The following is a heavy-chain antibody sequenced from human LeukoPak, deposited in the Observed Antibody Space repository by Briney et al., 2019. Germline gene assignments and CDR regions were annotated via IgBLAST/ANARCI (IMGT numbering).Heavy chain of an antibody. Sequence: PSETLSLTCAVYGGSFSGYYWSWIRQPPGKGLEWIGEINHSGSTNYNPSLKSRVTMSVDTSKNQFSLKLSSVTAADTAVYYCARGPQYYYDSSGQNDYWGQGTLVTVSS. CDR2: INHSGST. V-gene: IGHV4-34*01. D-gene: IGHD3-22*01. CDR1: GGSFSGYY. J-gene: IGHJ4*02. CDR3: ARGPQYYYDSSGQNDY.